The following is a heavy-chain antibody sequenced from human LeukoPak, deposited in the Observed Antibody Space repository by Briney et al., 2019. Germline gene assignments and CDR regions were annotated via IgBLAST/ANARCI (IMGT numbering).Heavy chain of an antibody. CDR3: AREGNGLLSKDFDY. Sequence: ASVKVSRKSSGFTFTDYYIHWVRQAPGQGLEWMGYIGPHSSATSSPQEFQGRVTMTRDTSMITAYMELTRLTSDDTAVYYCAREGNGLLSKDFDYWGQGTLVTVSS. J-gene: IGHJ4*02. D-gene: IGHD2/OR15-2a*01. V-gene: IGHV1-2*02. CDR1: GFTFTDYY. CDR2: IGPHSSAT.